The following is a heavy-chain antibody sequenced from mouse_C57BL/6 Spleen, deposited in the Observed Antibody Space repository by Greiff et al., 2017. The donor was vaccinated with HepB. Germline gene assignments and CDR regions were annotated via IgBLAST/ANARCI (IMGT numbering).Heavy chain of an antibody. CDR2: ISYDGSN. D-gene: IGHD2-5*01. J-gene: IGHJ2*01. V-gene: IGHV3-6*01. CDR3: ARDHIYSNYVYFDY. Sequence: VQLKESGPGLVKPSQSLSLTCSVTGYSITSGYYWNWIRQFPGNKLEWMGYISYDGSNNYNPSLKNRISITRDTSKNQFFLKLKSVTTEDTATYYCARDHIYSNYVYFDYWGQGTTLTVSS. CDR1: GYSITSGYY.